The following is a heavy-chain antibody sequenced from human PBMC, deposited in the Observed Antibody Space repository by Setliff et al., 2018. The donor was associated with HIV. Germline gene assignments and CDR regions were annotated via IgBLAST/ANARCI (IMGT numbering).Heavy chain of an antibody. CDR2: VQNDEST. CDR1: GTSISSGGYC. Sequence: KPSETLSLTCTISGTSISSGGYCWSWIRQHPGKGLEWIGYVQNDESTYSNPSLRSRVIISIDTSMNQFSLKLRSVTAADTAIYYCARLQFLKSWFDPWGQGTLVTVSS. J-gene: IGHJ5*02. CDR3: ARLQFLKSWFDP. D-gene: IGHD3-3*01. V-gene: IGHV4-31*03.